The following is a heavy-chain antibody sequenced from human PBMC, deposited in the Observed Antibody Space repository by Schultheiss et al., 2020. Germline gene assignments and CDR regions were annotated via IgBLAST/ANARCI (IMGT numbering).Heavy chain of an antibody. Sequence: GGSLRLSCKASGYSFTTYWIAWVRQMPGKGLEWMGITYPGDSDTRYSPSFQGQVTISADKSISTAYLQWSSLKASDTAMYYCARHYGEGYCSSTSCYYYYYMDVWGKGTTVTVSS. J-gene: IGHJ6*03. CDR1: GYSFTTYW. CDR3: ARHYGEGYCSSTSCYYYYYMDV. D-gene: IGHD2-2*01. CDR2: TYPGDSDT. V-gene: IGHV5-51*01.